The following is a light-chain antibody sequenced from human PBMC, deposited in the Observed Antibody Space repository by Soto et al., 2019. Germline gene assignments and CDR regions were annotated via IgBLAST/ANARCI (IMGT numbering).Light chain of an antibody. J-gene: IGLJ2*01. V-gene: IGLV1-47*01. CDR1: SSNIGSSS. CDR3: AAWDDSLSGRVV. CDR2: RNN. Sequence: QSVLTQPPSSSGTPGQRVTISCSGSSSNIGSSSVYWYQQLPGPAPKLLIYRNNQRPSGVPDRFSGSKSGTSASLAISGLRSEDEADYYCAAWDDSLSGRVVFGGGTKLTVL.